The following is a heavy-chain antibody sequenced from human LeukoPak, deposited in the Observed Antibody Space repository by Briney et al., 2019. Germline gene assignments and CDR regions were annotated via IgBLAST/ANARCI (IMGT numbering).Heavy chain of an antibody. CDR1: GGSISSSSYY. J-gene: IGHJ5*02. Sequence: SETLFLTCTVSGGSISSSSYYWGWIRQPPGKGLEWIGSIYYSGSTYYNPSLKSRVTISVDTSKNQFSLKLSSVTAADTAMYYCARLVGGYSYGFWFDPWGQGTLVTVSS. CDR3: ARLVGGYSYGFWFDP. CDR2: IYYSGST. V-gene: IGHV4-39*01. D-gene: IGHD5-18*01.